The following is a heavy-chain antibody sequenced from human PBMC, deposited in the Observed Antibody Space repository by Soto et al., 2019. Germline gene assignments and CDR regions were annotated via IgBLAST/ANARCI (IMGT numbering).Heavy chain of an antibody. D-gene: IGHD6-19*01. Sequence: EVQLVESGGGLVQPGGSLRLSCAASGFTFSSYSMNWVRQAPGKGLEWVSYISSSSSTIYYADSVKGRFTISRDNAKNSLYLQMNSLRAEDTAVYYCARDLSAVAGYAFDIWGQGTMVTVSS. V-gene: IGHV3-48*01. J-gene: IGHJ3*02. CDR1: GFTFSSYS. CDR2: ISSSSSTI. CDR3: ARDLSAVAGYAFDI.